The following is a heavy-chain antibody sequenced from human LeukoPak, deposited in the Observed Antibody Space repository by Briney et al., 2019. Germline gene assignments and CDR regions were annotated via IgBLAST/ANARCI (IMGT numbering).Heavy chain of an antibody. Sequence: SETLSLTCTVSGGSVSSGSYYWSWIRQPPGKGLEWIGYIYYSGSTNYNPSLKSRVTISVDTSKNQFSLKLSSVTAADTAVYYCARQTSSSWYYFDYWGQGTLVTVSS. CDR2: IYYSGST. J-gene: IGHJ4*02. CDR3: ARQTSSSWYYFDY. V-gene: IGHV4-61*01. CDR1: GGSVSSGSYY. D-gene: IGHD6-13*01.